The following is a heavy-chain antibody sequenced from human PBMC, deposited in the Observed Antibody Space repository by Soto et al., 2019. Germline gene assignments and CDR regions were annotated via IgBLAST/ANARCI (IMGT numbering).Heavy chain of an antibody. CDR3: ATSQERPLGAFDI. CDR2: INPNSGGT. J-gene: IGHJ3*02. CDR1: GYTFTGYY. V-gene: IGHV1-2*04. D-gene: IGHD1-1*01. Sequence: ASVKVSCKASGYTFTGYYMHWVRQAPGQGLEWMGWINPNSGGTNYAQKFQGWVTMTRDTSISTAYMELSRLRSDDTAVYYCATSQERPLGAFDIWGQGTRVTVSS.